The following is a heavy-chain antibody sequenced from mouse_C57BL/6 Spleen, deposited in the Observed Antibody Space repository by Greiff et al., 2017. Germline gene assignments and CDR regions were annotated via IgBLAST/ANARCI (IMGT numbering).Heavy chain of an antibody. J-gene: IGHJ2*01. CDR3: ARYYGSSSYYFDY. V-gene: IGHV14-2*01. D-gene: IGHD1-1*01. Sequence: EVKLVESGAELVKPGASVKLSCTASGFNIKDYYMHWVKQRTEQGLEWIGRIDPEDGETKYAPKFQGKATITADTSSNTAYLQLSSLTSEDTAVYYCARYYGSSSYYFDYWGQGTTFTVSS. CDR1: GFNIKDYY. CDR2: IDPEDGET.